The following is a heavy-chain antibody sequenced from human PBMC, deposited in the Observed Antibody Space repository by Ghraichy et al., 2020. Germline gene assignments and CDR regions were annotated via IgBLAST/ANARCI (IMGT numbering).Heavy chain of an antibody. V-gene: IGHV1-18*01. CDR2: ISGFNENT. J-gene: IGHJ6*03. D-gene: IGHD2-15*01. Sequence: ASVKVSCKASGYTFTSYAITWVRQAPGQGLEWMGWISGFNENTNYAQKFQGRVTMTTDKATSTAYMELRSLRSDDTAVYYCAREGYCSGGSCYSGVHQYMDVWGKGTTVTVSS. CDR3: AREGYCSGGSCYSGVHQYMDV. CDR1: GYTFTSYA.